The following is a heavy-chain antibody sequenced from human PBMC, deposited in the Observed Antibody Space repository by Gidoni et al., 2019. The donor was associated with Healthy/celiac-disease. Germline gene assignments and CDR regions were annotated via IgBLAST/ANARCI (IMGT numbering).Heavy chain of an antibody. CDR1: GGNFSSYA. Sequence: QVQLVQSGAEVKKPGSSVKVSCKASGGNFSSYASSRVRQAPGQGLEWMGGIIPIFGTANYAQKFQGRVTITADESTSTAYMELSSLRSEDTAVYYCARGGGYCSGGSCYSADYWGQGTLVTVSS. CDR3: ARGGGYCSGGSCYSADY. D-gene: IGHD2-15*01. V-gene: IGHV1-69*01. J-gene: IGHJ4*02. CDR2: IIPIFGTA.